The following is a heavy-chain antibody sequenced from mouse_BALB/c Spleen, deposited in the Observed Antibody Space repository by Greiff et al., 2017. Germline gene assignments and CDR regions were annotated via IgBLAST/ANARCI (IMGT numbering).Heavy chain of an antibody. V-gene: IGHV5-9-4*01. D-gene: IGHD4-1*01. J-gene: IGHJ3*01. CDR3: ARDRGLGGFAY. CDR2: ISSGGSYT. CDR1: GFTFSSYA. Sequence: EVMLVESGGGLVKPGGSLKLSCAASGFTFSSYAMSWVRQSPEKRLEWVAEISSGGSYTYYPDTVTGRFTISRDNAKNTLYLEMSSLRSEDTAMYYCARDRGLGGFAYWGQGTLVTVSA.